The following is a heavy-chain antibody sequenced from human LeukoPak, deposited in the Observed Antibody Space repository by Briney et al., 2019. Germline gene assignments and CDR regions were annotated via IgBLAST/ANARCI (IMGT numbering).Heavy chain of an antibody. Sequence: GGSLRLSCAASGFTFSSYWMHWVRQAPEKGLVWVSRISTDGSSAIYADSVKGRFTLSKDNAKNTLYQQINSLRAQDTAFYLFARVNVCPRCHCDYWGQGTLVTVSS. CDR1: GFTFSSYW. V-gene: IGHV3-74*01. D-gene: IGHD3-16*01. CDR3: ARVNVCPRCHCDY. J-gene: IGHJ4*02. CDR2: ISTDGSSA.